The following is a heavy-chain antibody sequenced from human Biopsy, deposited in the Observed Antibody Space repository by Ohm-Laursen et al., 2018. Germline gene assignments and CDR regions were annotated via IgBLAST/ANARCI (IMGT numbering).Heavy chain of an antibody. CDR3: ARHAPSYSGSYWRYFDL. V-gene: IGHV4-59*08. J-gene: IGHJ2*01. Sequence: GTPSLTCTVSGGSISSYYWSWIRQPPGKGLEWIGNIYYTGSTNYNPSLKSRVTISVDTSMNQLPLKLTSMTAADTAVYYCARHAPSYSGSYWRYFDLWGHGTLVTISS. CDR1: GGSISSYY. CDR2: IYYTGST. D-gene: IGHD1-26*01.